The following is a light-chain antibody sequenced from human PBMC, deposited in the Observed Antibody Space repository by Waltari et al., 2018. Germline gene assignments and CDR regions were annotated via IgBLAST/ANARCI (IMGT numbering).Light chain of an antibody. J-gene: IGKJ4*01. CDR1: QSVTSIS. Sequence: VLTLSPGNLSLSPGVRATLTCRASQSVTSISLTWYQKKVGQAPRLLIYGTSSRATGIPDRFSGSGSGTEFTLTISRLEPEDFAVYYCQQYDGEVVTFGGGTKVEI. CDR2: GTS. V-gene: IGKV3-20*01. CDR3: QQYDGEVVT.